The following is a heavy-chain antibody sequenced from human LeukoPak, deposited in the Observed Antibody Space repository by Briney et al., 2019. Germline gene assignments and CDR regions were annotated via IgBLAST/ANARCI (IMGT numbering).Heavy chain of an antibody. CDR2: IIPIFGTA. CDR1: GGTFSSYA. Sequence: SVKVSCKASGGTFSSYAISWVRQAPGKGLEWMGGIIPIFGTANYAQKFQGRVTITTDESTSTAYMELSSLRSEDTPLYYCARGVPAANYFKYWGQGTLVTVSS. CDR3: ARGVPAANYFKY. J-gene: IGHJ4*02. D-gene: IGHD2-2*01. V-gene: IGHV1-69*05.